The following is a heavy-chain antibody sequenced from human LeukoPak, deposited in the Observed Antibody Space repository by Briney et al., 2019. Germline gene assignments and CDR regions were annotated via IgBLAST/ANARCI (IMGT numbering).Heavy chain of an antibody. V-gene: IGHV1-2*02. J-gene: IGHJ4*02. CDR1: GYTFTSYH. D-gene: IGHD3-22*01. CDR3: AREGGVTYYYDSSGYYYY. CDR2: INPNSGGT. Sequence: GASVKVSCKASGYTFTSYHMHWVRQAPGQGLEWMGWINPNSGGTNYAQKFQGRVTMTRDTSISTAYMELSRLRSDDTAVYYCAREGGVTYYYDSSGYYYYWGQGTLVTVSS.